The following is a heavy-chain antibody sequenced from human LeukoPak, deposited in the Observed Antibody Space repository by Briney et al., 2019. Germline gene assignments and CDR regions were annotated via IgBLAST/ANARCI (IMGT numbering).Heavy chain of an antibody. CDR2: IYYSGST. CDR3: ARSGSGSWYGGGY. CDR1: GGSISSSSYY. Sequence: PSETLSHTCTVSGGSISSSSYYWGWIRQPPGKGLEWIGSIYYSGSTYYNPSLKSRVTISVDTSKNQFSLKLSSVTAADTAVYYCARSGSGSWYGGGYWGQGTLVTVSS. V-gene: IGHV4-39*01. J-gene: IGHJ4*02. D-gene: IGHD6-13*01.